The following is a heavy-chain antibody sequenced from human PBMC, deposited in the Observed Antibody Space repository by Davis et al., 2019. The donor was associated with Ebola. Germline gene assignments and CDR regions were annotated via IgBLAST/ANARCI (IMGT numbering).Heavy chain of an antibody. Sequence: GESLKISCAASGFTFSSYAMSWVRQAPGKGLEWVSYISSSGSTIYYADSVKGRFTISRDNAKNSLYLQMNSLRAEDTAVYYCARGYRVFEYWGQGTLVTVSS. J-gene: IGHJ4*02. D-gene: IGHD1-1*01. CDR1: GFTFSSYA. V-gene: IGHV3-48*03. CDR3: ARGYRVFEY. CDR2: ISSSGSTI.